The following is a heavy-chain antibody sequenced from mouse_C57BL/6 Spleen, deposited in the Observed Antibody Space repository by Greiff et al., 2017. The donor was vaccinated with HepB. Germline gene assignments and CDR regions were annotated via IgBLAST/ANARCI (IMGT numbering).Heavy chain of an antibody. V-gene: IGHV14-3*01. CDR2: IDPANGNT. CDR1: GFNIKNTY. J-gene: IGHJ2*01. CDR3: ARGHYYGSSGDYFDY. Sequence: DVQLQESVAELVRPGASVKLSCTASGFNIKNTYMHWVKQRPEQGLEWIGRIDPANGNTKYAPKFQGKATITADTSSNTAYLQLSSLTSEDTAIYYCARGHYYGSSGDYFDYWGQGTTLTVSS. D-gene: IGHD1-1*01.